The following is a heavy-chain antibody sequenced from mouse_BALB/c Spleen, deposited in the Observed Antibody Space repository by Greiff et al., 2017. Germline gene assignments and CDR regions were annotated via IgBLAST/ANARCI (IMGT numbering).Heavy chain of an antibody. CDR2: ISNGGGST. Sequence: DVMLVESGGGLVQPGGSLKLSCAASGFTFSSYTMSWVRQTPEKRLEWVAYISNGGGSTYYPDTVKGRFTISRDNAKNTLYLQMSSLKSEDTAMYYCARQGNGLYDAMDYWGQGTSVTVSS. D-gene: IGHD2-12*01. CDR3: ARQGNGLYDAMDY. CDR1: GFTFSSYT. J-gene: IGHJ4*01. V-gene: IGHV5-12-2*01.